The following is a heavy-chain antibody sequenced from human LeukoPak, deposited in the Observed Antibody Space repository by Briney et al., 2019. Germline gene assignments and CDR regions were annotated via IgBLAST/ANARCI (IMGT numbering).Heavy chain of an antibody. D-gene: IGHD1-26*01. Sequence: GGSLRLSCAASGFTFSDSALHWVRQASGKGLEWVGRIRSNTNNYARAYAASVKGRFTVSRDDSKNTAYLQMNSLKTEDTAVYYCTSLGSSSDFFDYWGQGTLVTVSS. CDR2: IRSNTNNYAR. J-gene: IGHJ4*02. CDR1: GFTFSDSA. V-gene: IGHV3-73*01. CDR3: TSLGSSSDFFDY.